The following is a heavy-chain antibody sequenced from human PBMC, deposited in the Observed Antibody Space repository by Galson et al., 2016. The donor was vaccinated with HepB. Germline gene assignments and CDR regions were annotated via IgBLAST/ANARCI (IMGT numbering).Heavy chain of an antibody. Sequence: SLRLSCAGSGFTVSRDYMSWVRQAPGKGLEWVSVIYSRGSAYDAASGKGRFTISRDNSKNTLYLQMTSLKAEDTAVYYCARDRGSSWCLHWGQGTLVTVSS. CDR3: ARDRGSSWCLH. D-gene: IGHD6-13*01. V-gene: IGHV3-66*01. J-gene: IGHJ4*02. CDR1: GFTVSRDY. CDR2: IYSRGSA.